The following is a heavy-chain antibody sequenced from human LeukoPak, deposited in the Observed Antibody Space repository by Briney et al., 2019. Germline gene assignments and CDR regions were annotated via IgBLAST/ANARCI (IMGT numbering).Heavy chain of an antibody. D-gene: IGHD2-2*02. CDR1: GGSISSGDYY. J-gene: IGHJ4*02. Sequence: SETLSLTCTVSGGSISSGDYYWSWIRQPPGKGLEWIGYIYYSGSTYYNPSLKSRVTISVDTSKNQFSLKLSSVTAADTAVYYCAADIVVVPAAINDYWGQGTLVTVSS. V-gene: IGHV4-30-4*08. CDR2: IYYSGST. CDR3: AADIVVVPAAINDY.